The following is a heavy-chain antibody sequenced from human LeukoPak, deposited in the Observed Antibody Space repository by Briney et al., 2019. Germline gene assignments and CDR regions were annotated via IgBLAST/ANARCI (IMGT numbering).Heavy chain of an antibody. D-gene: IGHD1-20*01. CDR3: AYNWNDDYFDY. CDR2: IIPILGIA. Sequence: SVKVSCKVSGGTFSSYTISWVRQAPGQGLEWMGRIIPILGIANYAQKFQGRVTITADKSTSTAYMELSSLRSEDTAVYYCAYNWNDDYFDYWGQGTLVTVSS. CDR1: GGTFSSYT. J-gene: IGHJ4*02. V-gene: IGHV1-69*02.